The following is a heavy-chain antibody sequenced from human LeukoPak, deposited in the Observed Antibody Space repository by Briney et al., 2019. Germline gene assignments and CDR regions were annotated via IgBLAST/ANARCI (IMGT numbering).Heavy chain of an antibody. J-gene: IGHJ4*02. CDR2: INHSGST. V-gene: IGHV4-34*01. CDR1: GGSFSGYY. D-gene: IGHD3-3*01. Sequence: SETLSLTCAVYGGSFSGYYWSRIRQPPGKGLEWIGEINHSGSTNYNPSLKSRVTISVDTSKNQFSLKLSSVTAADTAVYYCALYDFWSGYSTYWGQGTLVTVSS. CDR3: ALYDFWSGYSTY.